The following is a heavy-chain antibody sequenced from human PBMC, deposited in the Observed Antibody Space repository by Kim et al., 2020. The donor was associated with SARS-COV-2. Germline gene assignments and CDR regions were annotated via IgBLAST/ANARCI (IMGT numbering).Heavy chain of an antibody. CDR1: GFTFSSYA. D-gene: IGHD6-6*01. J-gene: IGHJ6*03. V-gene: IGHV3-13*01. Sequence: GGSLRLSCAASGFTFSSYAMHWVRQATGKGLEWVSAIGTAGDTYYQGSVKSRFSISRENAKNYLYLQMNSLRAGDTAVYYCARGEIEYSSSLMSYSYMGV. CDR3: ARGEIEYSSSLMSYSYMGV. CDR2: IGTAGDT.